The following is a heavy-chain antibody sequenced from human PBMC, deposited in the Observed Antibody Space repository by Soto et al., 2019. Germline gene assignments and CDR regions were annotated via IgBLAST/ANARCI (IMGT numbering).Heavy chain of an antibody. Sequence: QVQLQESGPGLVKPSQTLSLTCTVSGGSISSGGYYWSWIRQHPGKGLEWIGYIYSSGRTYYNPSLKSRVTISVDPSKNQFSLKLSSVTDADTAVYYCAGVQQQLEGVYYYYGMDVWGQGTTVTVSS. V-gene: IGHV4-31*03. CDR1: GGSISSGGYY. J-gene: IGHJ6*02. D-gene: IGHD6-13*01. CDR3: AGVQQQLEGVYYYYGMDV. CDR2: IYSSGRT.